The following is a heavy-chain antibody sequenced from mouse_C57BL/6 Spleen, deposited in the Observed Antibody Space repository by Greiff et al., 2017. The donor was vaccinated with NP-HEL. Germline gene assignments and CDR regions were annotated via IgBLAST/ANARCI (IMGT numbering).Heavy chain of an antibody. J-gene: IGHJ1*03. CDR1: GFTFTDYY. V-gene: IGHV7-3*01. CDR3: ARYYYGSSYGYFDV. D-gene: IGHD1-1*01. CDR2: IRNKANGYTT. Sequence: DVQLQESGGGLVQPGGSLSLSCAASGFTFTDYYMSWVRQPPGKALEWLGFIRNKANGYTTEYSASVKGRFTISRDNSQSILYLQMNALRAEDSATYYCARYYYGSSYGYFDVWGTGTTVTVSS.